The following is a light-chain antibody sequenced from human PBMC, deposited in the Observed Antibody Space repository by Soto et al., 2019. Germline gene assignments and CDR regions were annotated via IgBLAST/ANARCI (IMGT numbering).Light chain of an antibody. J-gene: IGLJ2*01. Sequence: QSALTQPPSASGSPGQSVTISCTGTTSDVGGYDYVSWYQQHPGKAPKLMIYEVSKRPSGVPDRFSGSKSGSTASLTVPGLQAEDEADYYCSSYAGSNNLVVFGGGTKLTVL. CDR2: EVS. CDR1: TSDVGGYDY. V-gene: IGLV2-8*01. CDR3: SSYAGSNNLVV.